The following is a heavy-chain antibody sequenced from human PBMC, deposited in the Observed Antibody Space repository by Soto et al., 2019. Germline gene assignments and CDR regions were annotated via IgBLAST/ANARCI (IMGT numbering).Heavy chain of an antibody. D-gene: IGHD3-22*01. V-gene: IGHV4-4*07. Sequence: SETLSLTCTVSGGSISSYYWSWIRQPAGKGLEWIGRIYTSGSTNYNPSLKSRVTMSVDTSKNQFSLKLSSVTAADTAVYYCARENYYDSSGYHYVVWSTNNWFDPWGQGTLVTVSS. CDR3: ARENYYDSSGYHYVVWSTNNWFDP. J-gene: IGHJ5*02. CDR2: IYTSGST. CDR1: GGSISSYY.